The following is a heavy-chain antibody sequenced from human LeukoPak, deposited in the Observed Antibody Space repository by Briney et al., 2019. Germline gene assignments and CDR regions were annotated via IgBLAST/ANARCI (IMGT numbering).Heavy chain of an antibody. CDR3: AREHRITIFGVAPFDY. D-gene: IGHD3-3*01. Sequence: SETLSLTCTVSGGSISSYHWSWIRQPAGKGLEWIWGIYTSGRTNYNPSLKSRVTMSVDTSKNQFSLKLSSVTAADTAVYYCAREHRITIFGVAPFDYWGQGTLVTVSS. V-gene: IGHV4-4*07. CDR2: IYTSGRT. J-gene: IGHJ4*02. CDR1: GGSISSYH.